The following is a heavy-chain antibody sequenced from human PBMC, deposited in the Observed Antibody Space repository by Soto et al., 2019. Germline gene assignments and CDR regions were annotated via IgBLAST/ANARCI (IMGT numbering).Heavy chain of an antibody. CDR1: GGSFSGYF. D-gene: IGHD2-2*01. V-gene: IGHV4-34*01. J-gene: IGHJ6*02. CDR3: ASSLVVLSTDTPGLYYHYGLDV. Sequence: QVQVQQWGAGLLKPSETLSLTCAVSGGSFSGYFWSWIRQPPGKGLEWIGEINYSGSTNYNPSLKSRVTISVDTSKNDFSLKLSSVTAADTAVYYCASSLVVLSTDTPGLYYHYGLDVWGQGTTVTVSS. CDR2: INYSGST.